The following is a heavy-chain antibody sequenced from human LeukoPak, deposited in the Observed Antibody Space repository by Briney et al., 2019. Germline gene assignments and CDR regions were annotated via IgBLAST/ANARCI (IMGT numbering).Heavy chain of an antibody. CDR1: GFTVSSNY. CDR3: ANEAYGSGSYYTDY. Sequence: GGSLRLSCAASGFTVSSNYMSWVRQAPGKGLEWVSVIYSGGSTYYADSVKGRFTISRDNSKNTPYLQMDSLRAEDTAVYYCANEAYGSGSYYTDYWGQGTLVTVSS. V-gene: IGHV3-66*01. J-gene: IGHJ4*02. CDR2: IYSGGST. D-gene: IGHD3-10*01.